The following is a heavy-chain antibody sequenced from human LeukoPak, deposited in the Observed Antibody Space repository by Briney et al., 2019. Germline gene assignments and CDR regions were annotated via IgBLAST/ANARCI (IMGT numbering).Heavy chain of an antibody. V-gene: IGHV1-18*01. CDR2: ISAYNGNT. Sequence: GASVKVSCKASGGTFSSYAISWVRQAPGQGLEWMGWISAYNGNTNYAQKLQGRLTMATDTSTSTAYMELSSLRSEDTAVYYCASLLYGSGTRGSYYYYMDVWGKGTTVTISS. CDR3: ASLLYGSGTRGSYYYYMDV. D-gene: IGHD3-10*01. J-gene: IGHJ6*03. CDR1: GGTFSSYA.